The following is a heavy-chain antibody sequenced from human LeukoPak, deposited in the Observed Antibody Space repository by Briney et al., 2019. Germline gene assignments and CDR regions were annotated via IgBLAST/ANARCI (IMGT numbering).Heavy chain of an antibody. CDR2: IKEDGSEK. Sequence: GGSLRLSCAASGFTFSSYWMSWVRQAPGKGPEWVANIKEDGSEKYFVGSVKGRFTISRDHAKTSLFLQMDSLRAEDTAVYYCAVMSNYYDSSAYYPFHYWGQGTLVTVSS. CDR1: GFTFSSYW. V-gene: IGHV3-7*01. CDR3: AVMSNYYDSSAYYPFHY. J-gene: IGHJ4*02. D-gene: IGHD3-22*01.